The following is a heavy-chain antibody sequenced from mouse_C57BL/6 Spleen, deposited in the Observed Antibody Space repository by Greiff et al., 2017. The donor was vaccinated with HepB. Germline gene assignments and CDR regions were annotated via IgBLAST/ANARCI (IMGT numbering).Heavy chain of an antibody. D-gene: IGHD4-1*01. V-gene: IGHV3-6*01. CDR3: ARDQDWDGYFDV. CDR2: ISYDGSN. Sequence: EVQLQQSGPGLVKPSQSLSLTCSVTGYSITSGYYWNWIRQFPGNKLEWMGYISYDGSNNYNPSLKNRISITRDTSKNQFFLKLNSVTTEDTATYYCARDQDWDGYFDVWGTGTTVTVSS. CDR1: GYSITSGYY. J-gene: IGHJ1*03.